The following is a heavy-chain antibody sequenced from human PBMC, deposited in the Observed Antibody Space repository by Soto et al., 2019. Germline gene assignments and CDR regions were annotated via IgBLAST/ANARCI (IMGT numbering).Heavy chain of an antibody. CDR1: GYTFSNYG. Sequence: GASVKVSCKTSGYTFSNYGFTWVRQAPGQPLEWLVWVSLYSDGTNYAQKFQGRVSMTTDTSTTTAYMELRSLRSDDTAVYYCARVVPGAEAWFGPWGQGTLVTVYS. J-gene: IGHJ5*02. CDR3: ARVVPGAEAWFGP. V-gene: IGHV1-18*01. CDR2: VSLYSDGT. D-gene: IGHD2-2*01.